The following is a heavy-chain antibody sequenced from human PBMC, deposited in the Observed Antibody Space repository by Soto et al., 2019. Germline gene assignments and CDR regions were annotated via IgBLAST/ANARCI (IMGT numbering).Heavy chain of an antibody. Sequence: ASVKVSCKVSGHTVTDLSMHWVRLAPGGGLEWMGRFDPEDGETIYAEKFQGRLTMTEDTSTDTAYMELNSLTYEDTATYYCAHSGYSSSWTRFDYWGQGTLVTVSS. J-gene: IGHJ4*02. V-gene: IGHV1-24*01. CDR1: GHTVTDLS. CDR3: AHSGYSSSWTRFDY. CDR2: FDPEDGET. D-gene: IGHD6-13*01.